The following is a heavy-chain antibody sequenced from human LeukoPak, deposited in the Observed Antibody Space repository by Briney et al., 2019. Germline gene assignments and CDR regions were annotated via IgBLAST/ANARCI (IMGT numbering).Heavy chain of an antibody. D-gene: IGHD3-3*01. Sequence: GGSLRLSCAASGFTFSSYGMSWVRQAPGKGLEWVSAISGSGGSTYYADSVKGRFTISRDNSKNTLYLQMNSLRAEDTAVYYCAKGIVAWEWLSGFDYWGQGTLVTVSS. V-gene: IGHV3-23*01. CDR3: AKGIVAWEWLSGFDY. J-gene: IGHJ4*02. CDR1: GFTFSSYG. CDR2: ISGSGGST.